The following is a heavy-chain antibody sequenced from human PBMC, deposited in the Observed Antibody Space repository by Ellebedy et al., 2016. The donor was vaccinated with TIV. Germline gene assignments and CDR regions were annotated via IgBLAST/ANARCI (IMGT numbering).Heavy chain of an antibody. CDR2: IYYSGST. J-gene: IGHJ4*02. Sequence: SETLSLTXTVSGGSISSSSYYWGWIRQPPGKGLEWIGSIYYSGSTYYNPSLKSRVTISVDTSKNQFSLKLSSVTAADTAVYYCAREGGWYVYWGQGTLVTVSS. CDR1: GGSISSSSYY. V-gene: IGHV4-39*07. D-gene: IGHD6-19*01. CDR3: AREGGWYVY.